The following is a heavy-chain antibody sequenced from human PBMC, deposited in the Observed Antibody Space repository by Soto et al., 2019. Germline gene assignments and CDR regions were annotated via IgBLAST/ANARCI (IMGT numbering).Heavy chain of an antibody. Sequence: SETLSLTCNVSGGSISSGGYYWTWIRQHPGKGLEWIGNIHHSGSTFYNPSLKSRVSISVDTSKNQFSLKLSSVTAADTAVYYCAITYYYDSSGYYYGGGYYYYGMDVWGQGTTVTVSS. CDR1: GGSISSGGYY. CDR2: IHHSGST. D-gene: IGHD3-22*01. CDR3: AITYYYDSSGYYYGGGYYYYGMDV. J-gene: IGHJ6*02. V-gene: IGHV4-31*03.